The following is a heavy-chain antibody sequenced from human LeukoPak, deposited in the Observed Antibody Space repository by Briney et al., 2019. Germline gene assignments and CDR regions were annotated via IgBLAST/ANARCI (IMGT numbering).Heavy chain of an antibody. J-gene: IGHJ4*02. CDR2: INDGNGKT. Sequence: SVKVSCKASGYIFSDYAIQWVRQAPGKGLEWMAWINDGNGKTKYSQKFQGRVTITRDTSASTAYMDLSGLRSEDTAVYYCARARWTSTVNTYYLDYWGQGTLVTVSS. CDR1: GYIFSDYA. D-gene: IGHD4-17*01. CDR3: ARARWTSTVNTYYLDY. V-gene: IGHV1-3*01.